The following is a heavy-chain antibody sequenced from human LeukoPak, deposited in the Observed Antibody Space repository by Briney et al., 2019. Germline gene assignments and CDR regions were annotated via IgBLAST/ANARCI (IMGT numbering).Heavy chain of an antibody. J-gene: IGHJ4*02. Sequence: PGGSLRLSCAASGFTFDCCGMHWVRQAPGKGLEWVAFIRNVGNDKYYADSVKGRFFISRDNSKNTLYLQMNSLRAEDTAVYYCAKLYPADYCSGGSCYPYFDYWGQGTLVTVSS. CDR1: GFTFDCCG. V-gene: IGHV3-30*02. D-gene: IGHD2-15*01. CDR2: IRNVGNDK. CDR3: AKLYPADYCSGGSCYPYFDY.